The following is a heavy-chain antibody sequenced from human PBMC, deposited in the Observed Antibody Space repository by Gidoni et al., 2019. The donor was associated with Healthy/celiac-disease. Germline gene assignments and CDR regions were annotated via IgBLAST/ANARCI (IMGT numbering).Heavy chain of an antibody. CDR3: ARDLDYDFWSAPGAFDI. V-gene: IGHV4-59*01. CDR2: IYYSGST. CDR1: GGSISSYS. J-gene: IGHJ3*02. Sequence: QVQLQESVPGLVKPSETLSLTCTVSGGSISSYSRSWIRQPPGKGLEWIGYIYYSGSTNYNPSLKSRVTISVDTSKNQFSLKLSSVTAADTAVYYCARDLDYDFWSAPGAFDIWGQGTMVTVSS. D-gene: IGHD3-3*01.